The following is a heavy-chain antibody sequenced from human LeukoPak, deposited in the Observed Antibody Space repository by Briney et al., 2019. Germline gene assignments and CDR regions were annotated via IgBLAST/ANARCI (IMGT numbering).Heavy chain of an antibody. D-gene: IGHD3-16*02. J-gene: IGHJ4*02. V-gene: IGHV4-59*01. CDR2: IYYSGST. Sequence: NASETLSLTCTVSGGSISSYYWSWIRQPPGEGLEWIGYIYYSGSTNYNPSLKSRVTISVDTSKNQFSLKLSSVTAADTAVYYCASYVWGSYRRFDYWGQGTLVTVSS. CDR1: GGSISSYY. CDR3: ASYVWGSYRRFDY.